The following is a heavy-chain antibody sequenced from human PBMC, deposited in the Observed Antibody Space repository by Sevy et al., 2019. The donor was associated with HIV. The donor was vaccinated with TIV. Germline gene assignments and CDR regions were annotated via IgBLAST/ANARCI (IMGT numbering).Heavy chain of an antibody. CDR2: IYYSGST. J-gene: IGHJ6*02. Sequence: SETLSLTCTVSGGSVSSGSYYWSWIRQPPGKGLEWIGYIYYSGSTTYNPSLKSRVTISVDTSKNQFSLKLSSVTAADTAVYYRARAGYSSGWWQYYYYYGMDVWGQGTTVTVSS. CDR3: ARAGYSSGWWQYYYYYGMDV. V-gene: IGHV4-61*01. CDR1: GGSVSSGSYY. D-gene: IGHD6-19*01.